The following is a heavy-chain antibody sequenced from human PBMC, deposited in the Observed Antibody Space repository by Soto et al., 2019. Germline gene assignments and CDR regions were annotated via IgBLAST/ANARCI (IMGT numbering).Heavy chain of an antibody. CDR1: GGTFSSYA. D-gene: IGHD3-22*01. J-gene: IGHJ4*02. Sequence: SVKFSCKASGGTFSSYAISWLRQAPGQGLEWMGGIIPIFGTANYAQKFQGRVTITADESTSTAYMELSSLRSEDTAVYYCARGYRDSSGYPFATCDYWGQGTLVTVSS. CDR2: IIPIFGTA. CDR3: ARGYRDSSGYPFATCDY. V-gene: IGHV1-69*13.